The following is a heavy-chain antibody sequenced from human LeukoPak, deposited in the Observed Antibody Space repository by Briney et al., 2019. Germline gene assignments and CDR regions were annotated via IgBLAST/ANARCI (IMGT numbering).Heavy chain of an antibody. CDR3: ARQAPYDSSGYFGMDV. Sequence: GESLKISCKGSGYSFTSYWIGWVRQMPGKGLEWMGIIYPGDSDTRYSPSFQGQVTISADKSISTAYLQWSSLKVSDTAMYYCARQAPYDSSGYFGMDVWGQGTTVTVSS. CDR2: IYPGDSDT. V-gene: IGHV5-51*01. D-gene: IGHD3-22*01. CDR1: GYSFTSYW. J-gene: IGHJ6*02.